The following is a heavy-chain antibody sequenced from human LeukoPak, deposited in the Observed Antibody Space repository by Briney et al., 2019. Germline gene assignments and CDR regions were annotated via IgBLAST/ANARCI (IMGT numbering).Heavy chain of an antibody. V-gene: IGHV1-8*01. D-gene: IGHD6-13*01. CDR2: MNPNSGNT. CDR3: ARGGRAAAGIEVDP. CDR1: GYTFTSYD. J-gene: IGHJ5*02. Sequence: ASVKVSRKASGYTFTSYDINWVRQATGQGLEWMGWMNPNSGNTGYAQKFQGRVTMTRNTSISTAYMELSSLRSEDTAVYYCARGGRAAAGIEVDPWGQGTLVTVSS.